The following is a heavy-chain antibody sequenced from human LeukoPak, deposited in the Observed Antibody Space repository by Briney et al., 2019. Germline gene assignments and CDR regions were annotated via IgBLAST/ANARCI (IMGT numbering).Heavy chain of an antibody. CDR2: ISYDGSNK. CDR1: RFTFSNYA. J-gene: IGHJ4*02. Sequence: GGSLRLSCAASRFTFSNYAMHWGRQAPGKGVEWGALISYDGSNKYYADSVKGRFTISRDNSKHTLYLQMNSLSTEDTAVYYCARDPSLWFGELLYPPTGIDYWGQGTLVTVSS. CDR3: ARDPSLWFGELLYPPTGIDY. D-gene: IGHD3-10*01. V-gene: IGHV3-30-3*01.